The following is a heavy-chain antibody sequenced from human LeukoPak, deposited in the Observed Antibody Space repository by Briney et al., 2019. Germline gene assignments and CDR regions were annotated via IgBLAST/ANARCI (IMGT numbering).Heavy chain of an antibody. V-gene: IGHV4-39*01. D-gene: IGHD3-16*02. J-gene: IGHJ4*02. CDR2: IYYSGST. Sequence: PSETLSLTCTVSGGSISSGSYYWGWIRQPPGKGLEWIGSIYYSGSTYYNPSLKSRVTISVDTSKNQFSLKLSSVTAADTAVYYCARQIWGFVWGSYRGFGYWGQGTLVTVSS. CDR3: ARQIWGFVWGSYRGFGY. CDR1: GGSISSGSYY.